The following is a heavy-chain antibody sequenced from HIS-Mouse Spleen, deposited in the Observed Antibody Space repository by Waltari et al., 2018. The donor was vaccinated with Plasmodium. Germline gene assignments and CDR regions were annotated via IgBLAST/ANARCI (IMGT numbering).Heavy chain of an antibody. Sequence: QLQLQASGPGLVKPSETLSPTSTVSGGSISSRSYYWGWIRQPPGKGLGWIGSIYYSGSTYYNPSLKSRVTISVDTSKNQFSLKLSSVTAADTAVYYCARRGGSYYYFDYWGQGTLVTVSS. D-gene: IGHD1-26*01. J-gene: IGHJ4*02. CDR1: GGSISSRSYY. CDR2: IYYSGST. CDR3: ARRGGSYYYFDY. V-gene: IGHV4-39*01.